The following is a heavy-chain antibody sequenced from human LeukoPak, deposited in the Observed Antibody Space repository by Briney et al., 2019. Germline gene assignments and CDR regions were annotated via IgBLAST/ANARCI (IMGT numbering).Heavy chain of an antibody. CDR2: IRYDGNEK. J-gene: IGHJ4*02. D-gene: IGHD1-26*01. CDR1: GFTFSHYG. CDR3: ARDQGTRILGATDFAY. V-gene: IGHV3-30*02. Sequence: GGSLRLSCAASGFTFSHYGMHWVRQAPGKGLEWVAFIRYDGNEKFYTDSVKGRFTISRDNSKNTLYLQMNRLRTEDTAVYYCARDQGTRILGATDFAYWGQGTLVTVSS.